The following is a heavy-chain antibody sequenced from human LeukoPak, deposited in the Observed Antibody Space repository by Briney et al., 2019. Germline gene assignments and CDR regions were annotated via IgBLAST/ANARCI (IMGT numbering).Heavy chain of an antibody. CDR2: IKQDGSEK. D-gene: IGHD6-25*01. CDR1: GFTVSSNY. CDR3: ARGSVIAAVSPNWFDP. J-gene: IGHJ5*02. Sequence: PGGSLRLSCAASGFTVSSNYMSWVRQAPGKGLEWVANIKQDGSEKYYVDSVKGRFTISRDNAKNSLYLQMNSLRSEDTAVYYCARGSVIAAVSPNWFDPWGQGTLVTVSS. V-gene: IGHV3-7*03.